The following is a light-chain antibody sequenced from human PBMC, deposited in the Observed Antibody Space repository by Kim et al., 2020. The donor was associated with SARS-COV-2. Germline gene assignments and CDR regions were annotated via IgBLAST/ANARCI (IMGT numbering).Light chain of an antibody. CDR1: QGVSSN. Sequence: VSHVEGATRACRASQGVSSNLAWYQQKPGKAPRLLIYGASTRATGIPARFSGSGSGTEFTLSISSLQSEDFAVYYCQQCNKWPSTFGQGTKVDIK. V-gene: IGKV3-15*01. CDR2: GAS. J-gene: IGKJ1*01. CDR3: QQCNKWPST.